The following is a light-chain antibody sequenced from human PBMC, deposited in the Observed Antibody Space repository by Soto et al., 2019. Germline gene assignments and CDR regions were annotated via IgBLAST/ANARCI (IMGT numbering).Light chain of an antibody. CDR1: QSFSSN. CDR3: QQYGKSPLT. CDR2: GAS. J-gene: IGKJ5*01. V-gene: IGKV3-20*01. Sequence: EIVMTQSPATLSVSPGERATLSCRASQSFSSNLAWYQQKPGQAPRLLIYGASSRATGIPDRFSGSGSGTDFTLTISRLEPEDFAVYFCQQYGKSPLTFGQGTRLEI.